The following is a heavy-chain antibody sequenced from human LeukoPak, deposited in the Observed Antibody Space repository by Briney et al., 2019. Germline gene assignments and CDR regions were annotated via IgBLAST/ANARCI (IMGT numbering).Heavy chain of an antibody. CDR2: IYYSGSP. CDR3: ARQVGYSYGHLDY. J-gene: IGHJ4*02. Sequence: SETLSLTCTVSGGSISSNSFYWGWIRQPPGKGLEWIASIYYSGSPYYNPSLKSRVTISVDTSKNQFSLKLSSVTAADTAVYYCARQVGYSYGHLDYWGQGTLVTVSS. CDR1: GGSISSNSFY. D-gene: IGHD5-18*01. V-gene: IGHV4-39*01.